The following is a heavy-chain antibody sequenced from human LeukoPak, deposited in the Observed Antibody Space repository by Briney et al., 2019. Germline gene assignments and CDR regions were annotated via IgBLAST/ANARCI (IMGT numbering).Heavy chain of an antibody. CDR2: MNPNSGNT. Sequence: ASVTVSCKASGFTFTSDEINWLRQATGQGLEWMGWMNPNSGNTAYAQNFQGRVTMTRDTSISTAFMERSSLRSEDTAVYYCARGPPWRGFDIWGQGTMVTVSS. CDR1: GFTFTSDE. J-gene: IGHJ3*02. V-gene: IGHV1-8*01. CDR3: ARGPPWRGFDI. D-gene: IGHD5-24*01.